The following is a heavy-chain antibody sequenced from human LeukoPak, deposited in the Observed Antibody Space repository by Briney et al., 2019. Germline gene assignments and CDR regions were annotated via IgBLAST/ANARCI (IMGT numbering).Heavy chain of an antibody. CDR2: ISNTGST. CDR1: GGSISSYF. Sequence: SETLSLTCTVSGGSISSYFWSWIRQPPGKGLEWIAYISNTGSTNYNPSLNSRVTIPVDISKNQLSLKLTSVTAADTAVYYCARHGNSRYYVQWGQGNLVTVSS. CDR3: ARHGNSRYYVQ. D-gene: IGHD3-22*01. V-gene: IGHV4-59*08. J-gene: IGHJ4*02.